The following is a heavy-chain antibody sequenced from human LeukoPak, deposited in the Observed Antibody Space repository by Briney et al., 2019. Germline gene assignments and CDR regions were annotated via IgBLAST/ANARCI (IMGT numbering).Heavy chain of an antibody. J-gene: IGHJ4*02. V-gene: IGHV3-30*18. D-gene: IGHD4-17*01. Sequence: GGSLRLSCAASGFSFISYGMHWVRQAPGKGLEWVGVISDDGRNKKYADSVKGRFTIARDNSKDTLYLQMNSLRDEDTAVYYCAKRPSDYGDYVTYFDYWGQGTLVTVSS. CDR3: AKRPSDYGDYVTYFDY. CDR1: GFSFISYG. CDR2: ISDDGRNK.